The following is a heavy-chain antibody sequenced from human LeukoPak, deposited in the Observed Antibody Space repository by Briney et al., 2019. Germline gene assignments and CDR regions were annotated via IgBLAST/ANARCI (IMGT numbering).Heavy chain of an antibody. J-gene: IGHJ4*02. CDR1: GGSISSSNYY. Sequence: SETLSLTCTVSGGSISSSNYYWSWIRQPPGKGLEWIGYIYYRGSTYYNPSLKSRVTISVDTSKNQFSLKLSSVTAADTAVYYCARTRYYYNSRSYGAPYYFDYWGQGTLVTVSS. D-gene: IGHD3-10*01. CDR2: IYYRGST. V-gene: IGHV4-39*01. CDR3: ARTRYYYNSRSYGAPYYFDY.